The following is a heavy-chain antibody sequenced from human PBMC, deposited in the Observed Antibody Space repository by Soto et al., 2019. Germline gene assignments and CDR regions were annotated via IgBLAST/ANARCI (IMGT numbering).Heavy chain of an antibody. J-gene: IGHJ4*02. CDR1: GGSVSSGRFY. D-gene: IGHD6-19*01. CDR3: ARSGSGSGWL. V-gene: IGHV4-61*01. Sequence: LSLTCTVSGGSVSSGRFYWSWTRQPPGKGLEWIGYIYYTGSTKYNPSLRSRVTISVDTSKNQFSLRLTSVTAADSAVYYCARSGSGSGWLGGQGTLVTVSS. CDR2: IYYTGST.